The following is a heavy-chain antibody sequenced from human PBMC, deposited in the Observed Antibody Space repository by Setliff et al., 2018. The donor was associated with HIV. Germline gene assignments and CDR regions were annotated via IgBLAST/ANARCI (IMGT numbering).Heavy chain of an antibody. Sequence: SETLSLTCTVSGDSISSNNYYWGWIRQPPGKGPEWIGRIFYSVTVYYGGRTYYSPSIKRRVTISVDTSKNQFSLSLKSVTAADTAVSYGARGVPLLPPHYWGQGTLDTVSS. CDR1: GDSISSNNYY. V-gene: IGHV4-39*07. J-gene: IGHJ4*02. CDR2: IFYSVTVYYGGRT. D-gene: IGHD2-21*02. CDR3: ARGVPLLPPHY.